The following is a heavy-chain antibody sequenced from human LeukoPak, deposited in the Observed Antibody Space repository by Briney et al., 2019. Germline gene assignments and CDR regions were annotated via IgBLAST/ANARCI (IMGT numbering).Heavy chain of an antibody. CDR3: ARYSTSSGWFDP. CDR2: IYYSGST. D-gene: IGHD6-6*01. CDR1: GGSISSSDFY. J-gene: IGHJ5*02. V-gene: IGHV4-39*01. Sequence: SETLSLTCTVSGGSISSSDFYWGWIRQPPGKGLEWIGSIYYSGSTYYNPSLESRVIIFVDTSKNQFSLKLTYVTAADTAVYFCARYSTSSGWFDPWGQGSLVTVSS.